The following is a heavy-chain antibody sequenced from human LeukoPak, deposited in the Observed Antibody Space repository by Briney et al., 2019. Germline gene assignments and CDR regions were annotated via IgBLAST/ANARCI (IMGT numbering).Heavy chain of an antibody. Sequence: QSGGSLRLSCAASGFTVSSNYMSWVRQAPGKGLEWVSAISGSGGSTYYADSVKGRFTISRDNSKNTLYLEVISLAAEDTAVYYCAKDDAWLRFGEWSQGTLVTVSS. CDR3: AKDDAWLRFGE. CDR1: GFTVSSNY. J-gene: IGHJ4*02. CDR2: ISGSGGST. V-gene: IGHV3-23*01. D-gene: IGHD5-12*01.